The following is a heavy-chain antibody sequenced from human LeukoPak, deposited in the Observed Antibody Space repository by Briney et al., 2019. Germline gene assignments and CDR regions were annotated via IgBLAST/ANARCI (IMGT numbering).Heavy chain of an antibody. CDR2: INHSGST. Sequence: SETLSLTCAVYGGSFSGYYWSWIRQPPGKGLEWIGEINHSGSTNYNPSLKSRVTISVDTSKNQFSLKLSSVTAADTAVYYCARAERITMVRGVMGPSQSDLDPWGQGTLVTVSS. V-gene: IGHV4-34*01. J-gene: IGHJ5*02. D-gene: IGHD3-10*01. CDR1: GGSFSGYY. CDR3: ARAERITMVRGVMGPSQSDLDP.